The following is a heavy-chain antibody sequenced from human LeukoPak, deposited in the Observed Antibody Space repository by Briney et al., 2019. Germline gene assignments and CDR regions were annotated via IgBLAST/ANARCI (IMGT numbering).Heavy chain of an antibody. V-gene: IGHV3-23*01. D-gene: IGHD3-9*01. CDR1: GFTFISYA. J-gene: IGHJ4*02. Sequence: GGSLRLSCAASGFTFISYAMSWVRQAPGKWLEWDSAISGSGGSTYYADSVKGRFTISRYNSKNTLYLQMNSLRAEDMAVYYCAKVRQYYDILTGYAAFAYSGQGTLVTVSS. CDR2: ISGSGGST. CDR3: AKVRQYYDILTGYAAFAY.